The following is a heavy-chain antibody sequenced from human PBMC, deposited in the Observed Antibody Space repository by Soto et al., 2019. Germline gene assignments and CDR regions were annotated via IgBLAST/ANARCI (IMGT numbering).Heavy chain of an antibody. Sequence: PGGSLRLSCAASGFTFSNAWMSWVRQAPGKGLEWVGRIKSKTDGGTTDYAAPVKGRFTISRDDSKNTLYLQMNSLKTEDTAVYYCTTDLLYYYDSSGSQYWGQGTLVTVSS. CDR1: GFTFSNAW. V-gene: IGHV3-15*01. CDR3: TTDLLYYYDSSGSQY. CDR2: IKSKTDGGTT. D-gene: IGHD3-22*01. J-gene: IGHJ4*02.